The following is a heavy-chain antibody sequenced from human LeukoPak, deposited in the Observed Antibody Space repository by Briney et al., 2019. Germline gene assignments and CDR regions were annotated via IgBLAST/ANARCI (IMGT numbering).Heavy chain of an antibody. V-gene: IGHV3-66*01. CDR1: GFTVSSNY. D-gene: IGHD2-15*01. CDR2: IYSGGST. CDR3: ARDFPPDGVCCSGGSCYHDY. Sequence: GGSLRLSCAASGFTVSSNYMSWVRQAPGKGLEWVSVIYSGGSTYYADSVKGRFTISRDNSKNTLYLQMNSLRAEDTAVYYCARDFPPDGVCCSGGSCYHDYWGQGTLVTVSS. J-gene: IGHJ4*02.